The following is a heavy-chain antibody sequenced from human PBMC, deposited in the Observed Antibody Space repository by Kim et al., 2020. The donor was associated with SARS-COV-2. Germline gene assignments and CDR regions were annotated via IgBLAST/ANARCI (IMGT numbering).Heavy chain of an antibody. CDR3: ARGGGQFPFDY. J-gene: IGHJ4*02. CDR2: K. V-gene: IGHV3-33*01. Sequence: KYYADSGKGRFTISRDNSKNTLYLQMNSLRAEDTAVYYCARGGGQFPFDYWGQGTLVTVSS. D-gene: IGHD3-10*01.